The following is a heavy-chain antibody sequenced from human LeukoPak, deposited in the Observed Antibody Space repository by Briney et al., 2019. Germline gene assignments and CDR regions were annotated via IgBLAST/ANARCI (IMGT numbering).Heavy chain of an antibody. V-gene: IGHV1-2*02. Sequence: ASVTVSCKASGYTFISYYMHWVRQAPGQGLEWMGWINPNSGGTTYAQKFQGRVTMTRDTSISIAYMELSRLRSDDTAVYYCARYCSGTSCYGGFDYWGQGTLVTVSS. CDR1: GYTFISYY. D-gene: IGHD2-2*01. CDR2: INPNSGGT. J-gene: IGHJ4*02. CDR3: ARYCSGTSCYGGFDY.